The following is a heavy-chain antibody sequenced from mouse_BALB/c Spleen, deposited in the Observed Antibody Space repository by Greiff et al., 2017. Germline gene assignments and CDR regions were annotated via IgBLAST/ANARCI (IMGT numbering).Heavy chain of an antibody. CDR1: GYTFTSYW. D-gene: IGHD1-1*01. Sequence: QVQLQQSGAELAKPGASVKMSCKASGYTFTSYWMHWVKQRPGQGLEWIGYINPSTGYTEYNQKFKDKATLTADKSSSTAYMQLSSLTSEDSAVYYCARSFYYGSSYAMDYWGQGTSVTVSS. J-gene: IGHJ4*01. CDR3: ARSFYYGSSYAMDY. CDR2: INPSTGYT. V-gene: IGHV1-7*01.